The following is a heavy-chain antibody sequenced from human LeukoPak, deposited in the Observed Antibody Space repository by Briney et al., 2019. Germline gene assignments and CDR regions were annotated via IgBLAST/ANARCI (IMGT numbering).Heavy chain of an antibody. CDR1: GSTFTSYY. Sequence: ASVTVSCTASGSTFTSYYMHWVRQAPGQGLEWMGIINPSGGSTSYAQKFQGRVTLTRDTSTSTVYMELSSLRSEDTAVYYCATCCRGGSSWGQGTLVTVSS. CDR2: INPSGGST. V-gene: IGHV1-46*01. CDR3: ATCCRGGSS. J-gene: IGHJ5*02. D-gene: IGHD3-10*01.